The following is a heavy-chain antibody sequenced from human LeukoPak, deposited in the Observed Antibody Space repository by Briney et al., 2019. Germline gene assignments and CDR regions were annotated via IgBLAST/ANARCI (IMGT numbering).Heavy chain of an antibody. CDR2: IYYSGST. V-gene: IGHV4-59*11. CDR1: GGSISSHY. D-gene: IGHD3-3*01. CDR3: ARGRSDVGYDFWSGYYTHLLLYYYYYMDV. Sequence: SETLSLTCTVSGGSISSHYWSWIRQPPGKGLEWIGFIYYSGSTNYDPSLKSRVTISVDTSKNQFSLKLSSVTAADTAVYYCARGRSDVGYDFWSGYYTHLLLYYYYYMDVWGKGTTVTVSS. J-gene: IGHJ6*03.